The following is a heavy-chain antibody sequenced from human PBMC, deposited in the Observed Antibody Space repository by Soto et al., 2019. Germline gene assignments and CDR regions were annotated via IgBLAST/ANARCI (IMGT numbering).Heavy chain of an antibody. V-gene: IGHV1-69*12. Sequence: QVQLVQSGAEVKKPGSSVKVSYKASGGTFSSYAISWVRQAPGQGLEWMGGIIPIFGTANYAQKFQGRVTITADESTSTAYMELSSLRSEDTAVYHCARGLGYCSGGSCRYYYYGMDVWGQGTTVTVSS. CDR1: GGTFSSYA. CDR3: ARGLGYCSGGSCRYYYYGMDV. CDR2: IIPIFGTA. D-gene: IGHD2-15*01. J-gene: IGHJ6*02.